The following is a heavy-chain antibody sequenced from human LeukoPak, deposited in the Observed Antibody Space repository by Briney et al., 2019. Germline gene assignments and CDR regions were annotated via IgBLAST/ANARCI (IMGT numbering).Heavy chain of an antibody. CDR2: IAGGDEST. CDR1: GFIFNTNG. D-gene: IGHD1/OR15-1a*01. V-gene: IGHV3-23*01. CDR3: ARNKRTYVY. Sequence: GGSLRLSCAISGFIFNTNGMNWVRQSPGKGLEWLATIAGGDESTYYADSVKGRFAISRDNANNSLYLHMNSPRAEDTAVYYCARNKRTYVYWGQGVLVTVSS. J-gene: IGHJ4*02.